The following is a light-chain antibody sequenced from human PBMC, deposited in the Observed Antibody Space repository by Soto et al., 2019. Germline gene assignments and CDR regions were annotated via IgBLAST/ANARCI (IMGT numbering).Light chain of an antibody. Sequence: QSALTQPPSVSGAPGQRVTISCTGSSSNIGAGSYVHWYQHLPGTAPKVLIFGDTNRRSGVPGRFSGSKSGSSASLAITGLQAEDEADYYCQSYDGSLSGPVVFGGGTKLTVL. CDR1: SSNIGAGSY. V-gene: IGLV1-40*01. CDR2: GDT. J-gene: IGLJ2*01. CDR3: QSYDGSLSGPVV.